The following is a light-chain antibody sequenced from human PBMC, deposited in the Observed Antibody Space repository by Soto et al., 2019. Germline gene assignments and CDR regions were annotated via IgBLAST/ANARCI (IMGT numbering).Light chain of an antibody. CDR3: AAWDESLNVVL. V-gene: IGLV1-44*01. CDR2: SSD. CDR1: SSNIGHNT. Sequence: QSVLTQPPSASGTPGQRVTISCSGSSSNIGHNTVNWYRQLPGTAPKLLIYSSDQRPSGVPDRFSGSKSGTSASLAISGLQSEDEADYYCAAWDESLNVVLFGGGTKVTVL. J-gene: IGLJ2*01.